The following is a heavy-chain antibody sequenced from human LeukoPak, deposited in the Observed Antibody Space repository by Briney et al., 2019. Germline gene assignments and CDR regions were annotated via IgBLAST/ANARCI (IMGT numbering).Heavy chain of an antibody. Sequence: PSETLSLTCTVSGGSFSGPYWSWIRQSPGKGLEWIGYIYHNGDTRYNPPLKSRVTMSVDTSKNQFSLKLNSVTPADTAVYYCARDGYGPTDFWGKGSLVTVSS. CDR2: IYHNGDT. CDR3: ARDGYGPTDF. V-gene: IGHV4-59*11. CDR1: GGSFSGPY. D-gene: IGHD3-10*01. J-gene: IGHJ4*02.